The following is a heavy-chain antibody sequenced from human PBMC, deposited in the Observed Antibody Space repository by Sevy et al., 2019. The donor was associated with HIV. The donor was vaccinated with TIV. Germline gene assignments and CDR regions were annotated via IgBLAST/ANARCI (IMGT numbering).Heavy chain of an antibody. Sequence: GGSLRLSCVASGFTFSNAWMSWVRQAPGKGLEWVGRIKSKTDGGTTDYVAPVKGRLTISRDDSKNTLYLQMNSLKTEDTAVYYCTAIVVVPAELWGQGTLVTVSS. D-gene: IGHD2-2*01. CDR2: IKSKTDGGTT. CDR3: TAIVVVPAEL. CDR1: GFTFSNAW. V-gene: IGHV3-15*01. J-gene: IGHJ4*02.